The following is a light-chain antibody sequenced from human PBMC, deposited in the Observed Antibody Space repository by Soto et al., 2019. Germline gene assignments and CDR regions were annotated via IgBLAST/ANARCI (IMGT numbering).Light chain of an antibody. CDR1: SSDVGGYNY. CDR3: SSYAGSSNV. J-gene: IGLJ1*01. Sequence: SALTQPPSASVSPAQSAAISCTGTSSDVGGYNYVSWYQQHPGKAPKLMIYEVNKRPSGVPDRFSGSKSGNTASLTVSGLQAEDEADYYCSSYAGSSNVFGTGTKVTVL. V-gene: IGLV2-8*01. CDR2: EVN.